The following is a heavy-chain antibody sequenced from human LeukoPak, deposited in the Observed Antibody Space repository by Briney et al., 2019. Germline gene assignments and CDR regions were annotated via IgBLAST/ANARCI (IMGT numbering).Heavy chain of an antibody. V-gene: IGHV3-30*19. CDR2: IWYDGSNK. CDR1: GFTFSSYG. Sequence: GRSLRLSCAASGFTFSSYGMHWVRQAPGKGLEWVAVIWYDGSNKYYADSVKGRFTISRDNSKNTLYLQMNSLRAEDTAVYYCARVRTRSYEFDYWGQGTLVTVSS. D-gene: IGHD1-26*01. J-gene: IGHJ4*02. CDR3: ARVRTRSYEFDY.